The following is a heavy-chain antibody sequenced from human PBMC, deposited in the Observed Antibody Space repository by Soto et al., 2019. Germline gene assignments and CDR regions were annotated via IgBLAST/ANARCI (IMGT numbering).Heavy chain of an antibody. CDR1: GGSISSSSYY. D-gene: IGHD6-13*01. Sequence: QLQLQESGPGLVKPSETLSLTCTVSGGSISSSSYYWGWIRQPPGKGLEWIGSIYYSGSTYYNPSLKSRLTISVHTSKNQFSLKLSSVTAADTAVYYCARHVRRQQLGVSGWFDPWGQGTLVTVSS. CDR3: ARHVRRQQLGVSGWFDP. J-gene: IGHJ5*02. CDR2: IYYSGST. V-gene: IGHV4-39*01.